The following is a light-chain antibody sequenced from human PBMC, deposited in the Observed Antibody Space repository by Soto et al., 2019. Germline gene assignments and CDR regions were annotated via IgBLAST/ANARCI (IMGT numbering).Light chain of an antibody. CDR2: DVS. Sequence: QSVLTQPASVSGAPGQWSSISCTGTSSDVGGYNYVSWYQQHPGKAPKFMIYDVSNRPSGVSNRFSGSKSGNTASLTISGLQAEDEADYYCSSYTTSNTRQIVFGTGTKVTVL. CDR1: SSDVGGYNY. J-gene: IGLJ1*01. CDR3: SSYTTSNTRQIV. V-gene: IGLV2-14*01.